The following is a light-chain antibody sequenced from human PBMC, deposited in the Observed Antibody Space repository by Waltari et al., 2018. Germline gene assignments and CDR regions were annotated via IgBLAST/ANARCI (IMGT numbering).Light chain of an antibody. CDR2: DVN. V-gene: IGLV2-14*01. Sequence: QSALTQPVSVSGSPGQSITISCTGTSSDVGGYNYVSWYQQHPGKAPKLMIYDVNKRPSGVSNRFSGSKSGNTASLTISGLQDEDEADYYCSSYTSSSTWVFGGGTRLTVL. CDR1: SSDVGGYNY. CDR3: SSYTSSSTWV. J-gene: IGLJ3*02.